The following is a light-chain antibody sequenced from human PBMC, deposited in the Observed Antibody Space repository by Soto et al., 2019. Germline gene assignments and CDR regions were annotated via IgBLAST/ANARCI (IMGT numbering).Light chain of an antibody. Sequence: EIVLTQSPGTLSLSPGESATLSCRATQSVSSNYLAWYQQQPGQAPRLLIYGASTRATGIPDRFSGSGSGTDFTLTISRLEPEDFAVYYCQQYGGSPLWTFGQGTKVDIK. J-gene: IGKJ1*01. CDR3: QQYGGSPLWT. CDR1: QSVSSNY. CDR2: GAS. V-gene: IGKV3-20*01.